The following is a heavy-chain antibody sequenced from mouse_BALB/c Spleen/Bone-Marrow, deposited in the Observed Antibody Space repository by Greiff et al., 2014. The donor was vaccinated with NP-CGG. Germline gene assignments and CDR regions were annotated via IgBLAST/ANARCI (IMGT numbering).Heavy chain of an antibody. CDR2: IYPSDSET. V-gene: IGHV1-61*01. D-gene: IGHD2-1*01. CDR3: ARFGNYEGFTY. CDR1: GYSFTNYW. Sequence: QVQLKESGAELVRPGASVKLSCKASGYSFTNYWMNWVKQRPGQGLEWIGMIYPSDSETRLNQKFKDKATLTVDKSSSTAYMQLSSPTSKDSAVYYCARFGNYEGFTYWGPGTLVTVSA. J-gene: IGHJ3*01.